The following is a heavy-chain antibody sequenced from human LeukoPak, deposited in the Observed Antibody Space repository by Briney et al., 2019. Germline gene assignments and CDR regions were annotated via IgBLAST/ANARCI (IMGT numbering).Heavy chain of an antibody. CDR3: ARVIVVGATRDWFDP. CDR2: IYTSGST. J-gene: IGHJ5*02. V-gene: IGHV4-61*02. Sequence: SQTLSLTCTVPGGSISSGSYYWSWIRQPAGKGLEWIGRIYTSGSTNYNPSLKSRVTISVDTSKNQFALKLSSVTAADTAVYYCARVIVVGATRDWFDPWGQGTLVTVSS. D-gene: IGHD1-26*01. CDR1: GGSISSGSYY.